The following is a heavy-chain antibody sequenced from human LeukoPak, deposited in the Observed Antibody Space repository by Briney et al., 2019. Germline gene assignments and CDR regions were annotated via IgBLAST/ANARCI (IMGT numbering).Heavy chain of an antibody. CDR2: FKSKNVGGTT. Sequence: GGSLRLSCAASGFTFNNAWMNWVRQAPGKGLEWVGRFKSKNVGGTTDYAAPVKGRFTISRDDSKNTVYLQMNSLKIEDTAVYYCTSHAAFDPWGQGTLVTVSS. V-gene: IGHV3-15*01. CDR1: GFTFNNAW. J-gene: IGHJ5*02. CDR3: TSHAAFDP.